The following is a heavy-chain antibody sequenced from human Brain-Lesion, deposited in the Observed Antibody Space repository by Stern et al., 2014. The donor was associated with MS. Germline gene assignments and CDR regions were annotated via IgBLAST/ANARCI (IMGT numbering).Heavy chain of an antibody. CDR1: GYTLTELS. Sequence: VQLEESGAEVKKPGASVKVSCKVSGYTLTELSMHWVRQAPRNGLEWMGGFDPEDGETSYAQKFQGRVTMTEDTSTDTAYMELSSLRSEDTAVYFCATPSPGAGGNYYRHFDYWGQGTLVTVSS. J-gene: IGHJ4*02. D-gene: IGHD1-26*01. CDR2: FDPEDGET. V-gene: IGHV1-24*01. CDR3: ATPSPGAGGNYYRHFDY.